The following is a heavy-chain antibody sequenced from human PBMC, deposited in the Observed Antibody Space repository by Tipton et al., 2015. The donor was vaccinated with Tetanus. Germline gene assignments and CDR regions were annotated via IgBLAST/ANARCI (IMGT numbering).Heavy chain of an antibody. D-gene: IGHD3-10*01. J-gene: IGHJ4*02. Sequence: TLSLTCTVSGGSVRGGSYQWNWIRQTPGKGLEWLAYISNSGSTNSNYSLKSRISISRDTSKNQFSLRLTSVTAADTAVYYCARSKLLWFGESLSGFDSWGQGTLVTVSA. CDR2: ISNSGST. V-gene: IGHV4-61*01. CDR1: GGSVRGGSYQ. CDR3: ARSKLLWFGESLSGFDS.